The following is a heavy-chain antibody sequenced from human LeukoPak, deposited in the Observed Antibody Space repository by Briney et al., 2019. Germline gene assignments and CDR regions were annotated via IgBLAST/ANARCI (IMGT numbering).Heavy chain of an antibody. V-gene: IGHV4-59*08. Sequence: SETLSLTCTVSGGSLGTYYWSWIRQPPGKGLEWIGYFYYTGSTSYNPSLKSRVTISVDTSKNQFSLELTSVTAADTAVYYCARRTPFDYVWETYRYAFDIWGQGTMVTVSS. J-gene: IGHJ3*02. CDR1: GGSLGTYY. CDR2: FYYTGST. D-gene: IGHD3-16*02. CDR3: ARRTPFDYVWETYRYAFDI.